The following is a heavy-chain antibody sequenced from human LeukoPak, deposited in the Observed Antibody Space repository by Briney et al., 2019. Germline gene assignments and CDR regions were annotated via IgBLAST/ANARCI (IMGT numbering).Heavy chain of an antibody. V-gene: IGHV4-34*01. Sequence: PSETLSLTCAVYGGSSSSYYWSWIRQPPGKGLEWIGEINHSGSTNYNPSRKSRVTISVDTPKNQFSLKLSSVTAADTAVYYCARRGWTYYYDSSGYYYRPGNWFDPWGQGTLVTVSS. CDR3: ARRGWTYYYDSSGYYYRPGNWFDP. D-gene: IGHD3-22*01. CDR1: GGSSSSYY. CDR2: INHSGST. J-gene: IGHJ5*02.